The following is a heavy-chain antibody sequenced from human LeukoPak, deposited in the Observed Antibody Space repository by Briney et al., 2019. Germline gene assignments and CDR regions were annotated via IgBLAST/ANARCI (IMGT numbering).Heavy chain of an antibody. V-gene: IGHV1-3*01. Sequence: ASVKVSCKASGYTVTKYAIHWVRQAPGQRLEWMGWINAGNGDTKYSQKFQGRVTITRDTSASTAYMDLSSLRSEDTAVYYCARDPLSGWHDYWGHGTLVTVSS. CDR2: INAGNGDT. CDR3: ARDPLSGWHDY. J-gene: IGHJ4*01. CDR1: GYTVTKYA. D-gene: IGHD6-19*01.